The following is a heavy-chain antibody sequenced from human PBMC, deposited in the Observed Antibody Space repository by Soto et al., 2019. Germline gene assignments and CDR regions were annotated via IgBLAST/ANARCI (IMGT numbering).Heavy chain of an antibody. Sequence: ASVKVSCKASGYTFTGYYMHWVRQAPGQGLEWMGWINPNSGGTNYAQKFQGRVTMTMDTSISTAYMELSRLRSDDTAVYYCASSSGIAARMSWFDPWGQGTLVTVSS. CDR1: GYTFTGYY. CDR2: INPNSGGT. D-gene: IGHD6-6*01. CDR3: ASSSGIAARMSWFDP. V-gene: IGHV1-2*02. J-gene: IGHJ5*02.